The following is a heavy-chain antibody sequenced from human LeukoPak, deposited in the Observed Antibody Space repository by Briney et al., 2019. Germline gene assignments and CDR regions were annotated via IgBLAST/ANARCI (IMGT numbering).Heavy chain of an antibody. CDR1: GGSFSGYY. J-gene: IGHJ6*02. V-gene: IGHV4-34*01. Sequence: SETLSLTCAVYGGSFSGYYWSWIRQPPGKGLEWIGEINHSGSTNYNPSLKSRVTISVDTSKNQFSLKLSSVTAADTAVYYCARGWATAALYYYYGMGVWGQGTTVTVSS. CDR2: INHSGST. D-gene: IGHD2-2*01. CDR3: ARGWATAALYYYYGMGV.